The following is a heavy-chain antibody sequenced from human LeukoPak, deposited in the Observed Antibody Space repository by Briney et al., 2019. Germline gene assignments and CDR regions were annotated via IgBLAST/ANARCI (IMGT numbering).Heavy chain of an antibody. Sequence: PGRSLRLSCAASGLTFSSYGMHWVRQAPGKGLGWVAVISYDGSNKYYADSVKGRFTISRDNSKNTLYLQMNSLRAEDTAVYYCAKDLTMYSGSYPQSLGFDYWGQGTLVTVSS. CDR2: ISYDGSNK. CDR3: AKDLTMYSGSYPQSLGFDY. D-gene: IGHD1-26*01. J-gene: IGHJ4*02. CDR1: GLTFSSYG. V-gene: IGHV3-30*18.